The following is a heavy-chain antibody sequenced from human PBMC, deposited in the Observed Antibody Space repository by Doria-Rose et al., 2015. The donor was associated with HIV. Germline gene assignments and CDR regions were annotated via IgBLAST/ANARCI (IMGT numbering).Heavy chain of an antibody. Sequence: QVTLKESGPVLVKPTETLTLTCTVSGVSLSSPGMGVSWIRQPPGKALEWLANIFSDDERSYKTSLNSRLTISMGTSKSQVVVTMTDMNPVDTATYYCARIKSSRWYHKYYFDFWGQGTLVIVSA. CDR2: IFSDDER. CDR1: GVSLSSPGMG. V-gene: IGHV2-26*01. CDR3: ARIKSSRWYHKYYFDF. D-gene: IGHD6-13*01. J-gene: IGHJ4*02.